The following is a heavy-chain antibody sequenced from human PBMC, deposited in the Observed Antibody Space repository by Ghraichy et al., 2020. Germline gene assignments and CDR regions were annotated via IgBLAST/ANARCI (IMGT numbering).Heavy chain of an antibody. CDR2: ISAYNGNT. Sequence: ASVKVSCKASGYTFTSYGISWVRQAPGQGLEWMGWISAYNGNTNYAQKLQGRVTMTTDTSTSTAYMELRSLRSDATAVYYCARDSYPTSYCSGGSCYSTHWGQGTLVTVSS. CDR3: ARDSYPTSYCSGGSCYSTH. J-gene: IGHJ4*02. CDR1: GYTFTSYG. D-gene: IGHD2-15*01. V-gene: IGHV1-18*01.